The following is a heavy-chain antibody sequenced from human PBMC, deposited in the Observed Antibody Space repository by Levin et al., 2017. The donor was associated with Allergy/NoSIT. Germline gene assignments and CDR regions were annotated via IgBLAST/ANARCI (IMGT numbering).Heavy chain of an antibody. D-gene: IGHD4-17*01. CDR1: GFTFSSYA. Sequence: LSGGSLRLSCAASGFTFSSYAMSWVRQAPGKGLEWVSAISGSGGSTYYADSVKGRFTISRDNSKNTLYLQMNSLRAEDTAVYYCAKDWGVYGAPYGMDGWGQGTTVTVSS. CDR3: AKDWGVYGAPYGMDG. J-gene: IGHJ6*02. V-gene: IGHV3-23*01. CDR2: ISGSGGST.